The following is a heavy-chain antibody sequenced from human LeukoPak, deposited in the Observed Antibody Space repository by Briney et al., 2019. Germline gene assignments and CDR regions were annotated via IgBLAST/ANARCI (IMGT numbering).Heavy chain of an antibody. Sequence: QPSETLSLTCTVSGGSISSSSYYWGWIRQPPGKGLEWIGSIYYSGSTYYNPSLKSRVTISVDTSKNQFSLKLSSVTAADTAVYYCARIRYYYDSSGYYGPYYFDYWGQGTLVTVSS. CDR2: IYYSGST. J-gene: IGHJ4*02. D-gene: IGHD3-22*01. CDR1: GGSISSSSYY. V-gene: IGHV4-39*07. CDR3: ARIRYYYDSSGYYGPYYFDY.